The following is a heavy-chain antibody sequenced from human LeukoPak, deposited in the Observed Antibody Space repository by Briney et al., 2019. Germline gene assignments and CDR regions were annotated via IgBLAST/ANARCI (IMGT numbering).Heavy chain of an antibody. Sequence: PGGSLRLSCAASRFTFSIYAMNWVRQAPGKGPEWVSGISSSGVNTYYADSVKGRFTISRDNSKNTLYLQTNSLRVEDTAIYYCTKDDYGEIWFDPWGQGTLVTVSS. CDR2: ISSSGVNT. CDR3: TKDDYGEIWFDP. D-gene: IGHD4-17*01. V-gene: IGHV3-23*01. J-gene: IGHJ5*02. CDR1: RFTFSIYA.